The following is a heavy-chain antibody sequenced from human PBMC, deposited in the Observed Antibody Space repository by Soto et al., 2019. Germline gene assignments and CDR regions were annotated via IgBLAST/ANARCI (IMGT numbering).Heavy chain of an antibody. J-gene: IGHJ6*02. CDR1: GYTFTSYG. V-gene: IGHV1-18*01. Sequence: ASVKVSCKASGYTFTSYGISWVRQAPGQGLEWMGWISAYNGNTNYAQKLQGRVTMTTDTSTSTAYMELRSLRSDDTAVYYCARAPDYYDSSGYYYNYYYGMEVWGQGTTVTVSS. D-gene: IGHD3-22*01. CDR3: ARAPDYYDSSGYYYNYYYGMEV. CDR2: ISAYNGNT.